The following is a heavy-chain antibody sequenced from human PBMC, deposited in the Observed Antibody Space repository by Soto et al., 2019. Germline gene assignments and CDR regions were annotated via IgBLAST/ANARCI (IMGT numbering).Heavy chain of an antibody. CDR3: ARVAPTMIYPDY. CDR2: IYYSGST. V-gene: IGHV4-30-4*01. D-gene: IGHD3-22*01. Sequence: SETLSLTCTVSGGSISSGDYSWSWIRQPPGKGLEWIGYIYYSGSTYYNPSLKSRVTISVDTSKNQFSLKLSSVTAADTAVYYCARVAPTMIYPDYWGQGTLVTVSS. J-gene: IGHJ4*02. CDR1: GGSISSGDYS.